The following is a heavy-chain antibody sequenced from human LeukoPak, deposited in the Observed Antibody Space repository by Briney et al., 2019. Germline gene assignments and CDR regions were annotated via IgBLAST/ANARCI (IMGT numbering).Heavy chain of an antibody. CDR3: ARQGSGSYSRVRFDP. CDR1: GGSISTYY. Sequence: PSETLSLTCTVSGGSISTYYWGWIRQPPGKGLEWIGSIYYSGSTYYNPSLKSRVTISVDTSKNQFSLKLSSVTAADTAVYYCARQGSGSYSRVRFDPWGQGTLVTVSS. V-gene: IGHV4-39*01. J-gene: IGHJ5*02. D-gene: IGHD3-10*01. CDR2: IYYSGST.